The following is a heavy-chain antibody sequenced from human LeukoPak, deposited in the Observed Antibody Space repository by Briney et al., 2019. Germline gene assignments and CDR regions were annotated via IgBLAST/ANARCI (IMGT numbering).Heavy chain of an antibody. D-gene: IGHD6-13*01. CDR3: ARGGYSSSWYRFFDY. CDR2: ISSSNDYI. J-gene: IGHJ4*02. Sequence: PGGSLRLSCAASGFTLSSYSMNWVRQAPGKGLEWVSSISSSNDYIYYADSVKGRFTISRDNAKNSLYLQMNSLRAEDTAVYYCARGGYSSSWYRFFDYWGQGTLVTVSS. V-gene: IGHV3-21*01. CDR1: GFTLSSYS.